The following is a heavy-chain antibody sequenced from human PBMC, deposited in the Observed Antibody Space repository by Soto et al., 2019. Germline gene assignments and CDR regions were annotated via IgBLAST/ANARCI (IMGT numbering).Heavy chain of an antibody. J-gene: IGHJ6*02. CDR3: ARDAAHIVVVTAMSYYYGMDV. V-gene: IGHV3-30-3*01. D-gene: IGHD2-21*02. CDR2: ISYDGSNK. Sequence: PGGSLRLSCAASGFTFSSYAMHWVRQAPGKGPEWVAVISYDGSNKYYADSVKGRFTISRDNSKNTLYLQMNSLRAEDTAVYYCARDAAHIVVVTAMSYYYGMDVWGQGTTVTVSS. CDR1: GFTFSSYA.